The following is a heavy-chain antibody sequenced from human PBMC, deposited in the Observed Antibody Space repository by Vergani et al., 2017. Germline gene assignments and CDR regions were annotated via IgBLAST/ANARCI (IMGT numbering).Heavy chain of an antibody. CDR3: ARVGHLVAVTGEGPSLDL. CDR2: VFYGGRT. CDR1: GDSISTSSYA. D-gene: IGHD2-21*02. Sequence: QMQLQESGPGLVKPSETLSLSCTVSGDSISTSSYAWGWIRQPPGKTLEWIGTVFYGGRTSYNPSLKSRVTLSLDTSNKQISLHLTSVTAADTAVYYCARVGHLVAVTGEGPSLDLWGRGTLVTVSS. V-gene: IGHV4-39*01. J-gene: IGHJ2*01.